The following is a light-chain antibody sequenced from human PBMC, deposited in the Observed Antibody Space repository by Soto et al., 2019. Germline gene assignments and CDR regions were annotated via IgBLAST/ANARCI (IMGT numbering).Light chain of an antibody. V-gene: IGKV1-9*01. CDR1: QGISNF. Sequence: IPFTPSPSSPFASLGDRVTLPFPASQGISNFLAWYQQKPGKAPKLLIYAASTLQSGVPSRFSGSGSGTDFTLTISSLQPEDFATYYCQQSYKSPPTFGQGTTVDIK. CDR2: AAS. CDR3: QQSYKSPPT. J-gene: IGKJ1*01.